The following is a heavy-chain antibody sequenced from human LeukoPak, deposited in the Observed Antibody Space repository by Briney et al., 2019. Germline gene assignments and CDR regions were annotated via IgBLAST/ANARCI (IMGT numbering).Heavy chain of an antibody. J-gene: IGHJ4*02. CDR3: ARGGPLGTTMGNFDH. CDR2: ISSSSSYI. V-gene: IGHV3-21*04. CDR1: GFTFSSYS. Sequence: GGSLRLSCAASGFTFSSYSMNWVRQAPGKGLEWVSSISSSSSYIYYADSVKGRFTISRGNSKNTVYLQMNSLRAEDTAVYYCARGGPLGTTMGNFDHWGQGTQVTVSS. D-gene: IGHD7-27*01.